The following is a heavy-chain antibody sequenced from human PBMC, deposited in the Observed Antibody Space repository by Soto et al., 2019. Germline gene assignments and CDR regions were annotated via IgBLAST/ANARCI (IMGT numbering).Heavy chain of an antibody. V-gene: IGHV3-21*01. D-gene: IGHD1-7*01. CDR3: AREGYNWNYKGDY. CDR1: GLPFGSFR. Sequence: EVQLVESGGGLVKPGGPLDLSCQPSGLPFGSFRLNWVRKAPGKGLEWVSSISSSSSYIYYADSVKGRFTISRDNAKNSLYLQMNSLRAEDTAVYYCAREGYNWNYKGDYWGQGTLVTVSS. J-gene: IGHJ4*02. CDR2: ISSSSSYI.